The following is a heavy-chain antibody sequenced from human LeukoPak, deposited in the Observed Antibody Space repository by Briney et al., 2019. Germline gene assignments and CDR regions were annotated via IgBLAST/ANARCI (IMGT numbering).Heavy chain of an antibody. J-gene: IGHJ5*02. Sequence: GGSLRLSCRASGFSFKSYAMHWVRQAPGKGLEWLAFILHDGSKTYHADSINGRFTISRDNSNNTLFLQMSSLTTEDTGVYYCAKDRYGSGNNWLDPWGRGTLVTVSS. CDR1: GFSFKSYA. D-gene: IGHD3-10*01. CDR3: AKDRYGSGNNWLDP. CDR2: ILHDGSKT. V-gene: IGHV3-30*18.